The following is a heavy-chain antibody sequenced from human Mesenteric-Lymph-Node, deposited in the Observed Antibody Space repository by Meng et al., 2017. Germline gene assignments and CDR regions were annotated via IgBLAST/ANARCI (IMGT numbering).Heavy chain of an antibody. CDR2: ISSSGSTI. J-gene: IGHJ4*02. CDR3: ARDRGSGPYYFDY. V-gene: IGHV3-11*04. D-gene: IGHD6-19*01. Sequence: GESLKISCAASGFTFSDYYMSWIRQAPGKGLEWVSYISSSGSTIYYADSVKGRFTISRDNAKNSLYLQMNSLRAEDTAVYYCARDRGSGPYYFDYWGQGTLVTVSS. CDR1: GFTFSDYY.